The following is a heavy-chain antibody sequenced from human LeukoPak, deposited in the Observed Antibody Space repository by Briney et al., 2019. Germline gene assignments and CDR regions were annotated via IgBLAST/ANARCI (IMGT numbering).Heavy chain of an antibody. D-gene: IGHD3-10*01. Sequence: SETLSLTCTVSGGSISSYYWSWIRQPPGKGPEWIGYISYSGSTNYNPSLKSRVTISVDTSRNQLSLKLSSVTAADTAVYYCARGRLGGSGSYYNVLDYWGQGTLVTVSS. CDR1: GGSISSYY. J-gene: IGHJ4*02. V-gene: IGHV4-59*01. CDR2: ISYSGST. CDR3: ARGRLGGSGSYYNVLDY.